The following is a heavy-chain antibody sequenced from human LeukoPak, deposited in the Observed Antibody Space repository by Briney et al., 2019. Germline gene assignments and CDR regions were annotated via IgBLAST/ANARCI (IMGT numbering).Heavy chain of an antibody. CDR1: GFTFSDYN. CDR3: ARVGSTGVAATRRYDGFDF. J-gene: IGHJ4*02. Sequence: GGSLRLSCAASGFTFSDYNMIWVRQAPGKGLEWVSYITSSSSSTTYYAHSVKGRLTISRDNAKNSLYLQMNSLRAEDTAVYYCARVGSTGVAATRRYDGFDFWGQGTLVTVSS. V-gene: IGHV3-48*01. CDR2: ITSSSSSTT. D-gene: IGHD6-19*01.